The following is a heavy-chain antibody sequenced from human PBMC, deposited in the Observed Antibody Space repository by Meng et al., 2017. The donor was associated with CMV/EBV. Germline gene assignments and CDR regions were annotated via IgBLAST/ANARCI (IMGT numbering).Heavy chain of an antibody. V-gene: IGHV3-48*03. CDR1: GFTFSGYE. CDR2: ISSSGSTI. J-gene: IGHJ5*02. Sequence: GESLKISCAASGFTFSGYEMNWVRQAPGKGLEWVSYISSSGSTIYYADSVKGRFTISRDNAKNSLYLQMNSLRAEDTAVYYCARIKWFDPWGQGTLVTVSS. CDR3: ARIKWFDP.